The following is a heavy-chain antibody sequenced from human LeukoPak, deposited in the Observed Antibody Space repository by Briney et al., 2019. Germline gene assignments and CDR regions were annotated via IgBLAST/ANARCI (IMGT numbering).Heavy chain of an antibody. V-gene: IGHV4-59*01. J-gene: IGHJ5*02. CDR1: GGSISSYY. D-gene: IGHD3-10*01. CDR2: IYYSGST. Sequence: PSETLSLTCTVSGGSISSYYWSWIRQPPGKGLEWIGYIYYSGSTNYNPSLKSRVTISVDTSKNQCSLKLNSVTAADTAVYYCARVVYRGENWFDPWGQGTLVTVSS. CDR3: ARVVYRGENWFDP.